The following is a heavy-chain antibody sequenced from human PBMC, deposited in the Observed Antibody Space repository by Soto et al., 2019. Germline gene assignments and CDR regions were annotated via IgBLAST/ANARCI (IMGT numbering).Heavy chain of an antibody. J-gene: IGHJ4*02. D-gene: IGHD6-13*01. V-gene: IGHV2-5*02. CDR2: IYWDDDK. CDR3: AHSYAYSSSWYYFDY. Sequence: QITLKESGPTLVKPTQTLTLTCTFSGFSLSTSGVGVGWIRQPPGKALEWLALIYWDDDKRYSPSLKSRLTIPKDTYKNQVVLTMTNMDPVDTATYYCAHSYAYSSSWYYFDYWGQGTLVTVSS. CDR1: GFSLSTSGVG.